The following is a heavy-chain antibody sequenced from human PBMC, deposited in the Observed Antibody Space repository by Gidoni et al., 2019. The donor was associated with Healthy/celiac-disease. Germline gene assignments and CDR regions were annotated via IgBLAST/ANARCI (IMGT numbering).Heavy chain of an antibody. CDR3: ARSGSGSYSD. CDR1: GGTFISYA. J-gene: IGHJ4*02. V-gene: IGHV1-69*01. D-gene: IGHD3-10*01. Sequence: QLQLVQSGAEVKKPGSSVTLSCKASGGTFISYALSWVRQAPGQGLEWMGGIIPIFGTANYAQKCQGRVTITADESTSTAYMELSSLRSEDTAVYYCARSGSGSYSDWGQGTLVTVSS. CDR2: IIPIFGTA.